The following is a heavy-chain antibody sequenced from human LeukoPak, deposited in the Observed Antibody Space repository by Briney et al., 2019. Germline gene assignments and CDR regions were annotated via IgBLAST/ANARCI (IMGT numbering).Heavy chain of an antibody. CDR3: AKDRGIVGASDAFDI. V-gene: IGHV3-9*01. CDR2: ISWNSGSI. CDR1: GFTFDDYA. Sequence: PGRSLRLSCAASGFTFDDYAMHWVRQAPGKGLEWVSGISWNSGSIGYADSVKGRFTISRDNAKNSLYLQMNSLRAEDTALYYCAKDRGIVGASDAFDIWGQGTMVTVSS. D-gene: IGHD1-26*01. J-gene: IGHJ3*02.